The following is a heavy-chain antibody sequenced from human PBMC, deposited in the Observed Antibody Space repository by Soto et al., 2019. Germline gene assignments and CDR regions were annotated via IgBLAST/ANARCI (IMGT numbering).Heavy chain of an antibody. CDR2: NNPKFDDT. CDR1: GYTFTAYH. Sequence: QVRLVQSGAEVKEPGDSVRVSCEASGYTFTAYHIHWVRQAPGQGLEWMGWNNPKFDDTGYAQDFQGRVSMTSDMTISTVYMELSRLTSDDTATYYGASNMDYYYGRGSGNGHGVWGQGTTVTVFS. D-gene: IGHD3-10*02. V-gene: IGHV1-2*02. CDR3: ASNMDYYYGRGSGNGHGV. J-gene: IGHJ6*02.